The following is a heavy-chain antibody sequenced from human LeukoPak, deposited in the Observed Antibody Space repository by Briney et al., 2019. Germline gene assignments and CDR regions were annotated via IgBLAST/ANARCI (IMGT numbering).Heavy chain of an antibody. V-gene: IGHV3-53*01. CDR3: ARIHGRGREVLN. D-gene: IGHD2-15*01. J-gene: IGHJ4*02. CDR1: EFTVTSDY. CDR2: IYSIAST. Sequence: GGSLRLSCAASEFTVTSDYMSWVRQAPGKKLEWVSLIYSIASTDYADSVKGRFTISRDESKNMIYLQMNRLRADDTAIYYCARIHGRGREVLNWGQGTLVTVSS.